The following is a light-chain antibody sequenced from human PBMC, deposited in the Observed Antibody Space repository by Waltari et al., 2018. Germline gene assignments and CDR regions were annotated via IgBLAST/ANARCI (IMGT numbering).Light chain of an antibody. CDR1: QSVGSSS. CDR2: RAS. J-gene: IGKJ1*01. V-gene: IGKV3-20*01. Sequence: EIVLTQSPGTASLSPGERVTLSCRASQSVGSSSLAWYQQKPGQAPRLVIYRASRRATAIPDRFSGSGYGTDFSLTISRLEPEDFAVYFCQQHGTLPATFGQGTKVEIK. CDR3: QQHGTLPAT.